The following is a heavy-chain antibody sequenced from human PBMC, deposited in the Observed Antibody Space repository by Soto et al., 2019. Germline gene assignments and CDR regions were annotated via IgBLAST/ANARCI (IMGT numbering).Heavy chain of an antibody. CDR1: GFTFSDYA. V-gene: IGHV3-30*18. Sequence: GGSLRLSCAASGFTFSDYAMHWVRQAPGKGLEWVEVVSHDGRNTYYADSVKGRFTFSRDSSKNTVSLEMTSLRAEDTAVYYCAKGGRQWLVTSDFNYWGQGALVTVSS. CDR2: VSHDGRNT. D-gene: IGHD6-19*01. CDR3: AKGGRQWLVTSDFNY. J-gene: IGHJ4*02.